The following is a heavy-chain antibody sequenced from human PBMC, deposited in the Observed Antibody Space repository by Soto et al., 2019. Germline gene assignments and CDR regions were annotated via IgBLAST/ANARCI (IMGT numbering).Heavy chain of an antibody. J-gene: IGHJ6*02. D-gene: IGHD3-3*01. CDR3: ARAHYDFWSGSYYFFGIDF. V-gene: IGHV4-31*03. CDR2: IYYSGST. CDR1: GGSISSGGYY. Sequence: QVQLQESGPGLVKPSQTLSLTCTVSGGSISSGGYYWSWIRQHPGKGLEWIGYIYYSGSTYYNPSLKSRVTISVDTSKNQFSLKLSSVSAADTAVYYCARAHYDFWSGSYYFFGIDFWGQGTTVTDS.